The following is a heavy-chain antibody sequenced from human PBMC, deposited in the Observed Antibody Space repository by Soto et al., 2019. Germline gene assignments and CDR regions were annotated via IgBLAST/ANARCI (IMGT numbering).Heavy chain of an antibody. V-gene: IGHV1-69*06. CDR1: GGSFSSYS. CDR3: ARGPITICGVVGTAGMDV. CDR2: IIPIFGTA. D-gene: IGHD3-3*01. Sequence: QVQLVQSGAAVKKPGSSVKVSCKASGGSFSSYSISWVRQAPGHGLEWMGGIIPIFGTANYAQKFQVRVTITADKSTSTAYMELSSLRSEDTAVYYCARGPITICGVVGTAGMDVWGQGTTVTVSS. J-gene: IGHJ6*02.